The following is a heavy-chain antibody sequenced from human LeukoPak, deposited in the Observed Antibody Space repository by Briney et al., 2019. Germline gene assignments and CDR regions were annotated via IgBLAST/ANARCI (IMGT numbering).Heavy chain of an antibody. Sequence: ASVKVSCKASGYTFTGYYMHWVRQAPGQGLEWMGWINPNSGGTNYAQKFQGRVTMTRDTSISTAYMELSRLRSDDTAVYYCARGTRGPGYCSGGSCYPTEHWGQGTLVTVSS. V-gene: IGHV1-2*02. CDR1: GYTFTGYY. CDR2: INPNSGGT. CDR3: ARGTRGPGYCSGGSCYPTEH. D-gene: IGHD2-15*01. J-gene: IGHJ4*02.